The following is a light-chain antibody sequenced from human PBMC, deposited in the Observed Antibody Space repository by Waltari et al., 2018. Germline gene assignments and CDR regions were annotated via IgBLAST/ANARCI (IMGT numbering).Light chain of an antibody. J-gene: IGLJ2*01. Sequence: QSALTQPASVSGAPGQSITISCIATTSDGGNSDFVSWYQHHPGKVPKLLIYEVPKRPPNISDRFSGSKSGNTASLTISGLQADDEADYYCCSYVQKDIWLFGRGTKVTVL. CDR3: CSYVQKDIWL. V-gene: IGLV2-23*02. CDR1: TSDGGNSDF. CDR2: EVP.